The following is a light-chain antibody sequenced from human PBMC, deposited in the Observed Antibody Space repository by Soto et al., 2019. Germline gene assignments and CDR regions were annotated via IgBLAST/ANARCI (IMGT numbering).Light chain of an antibody. CDR3: QQYGNSPIT. CDR2: GAS. CDR1: QGVTTN. Sequence: EIVMTHSPDTLSVSPLEIATLTCRAGQGVTTNFAWYQQKSGQAPRLLIDGASSRATGVPDRFSGTGSGTDFTLTISRLEPEDFAVFYCQQYGNSPITFGQGTRLEIK. J-gene: IGKJ5*01. V-gene: IGKV3-20*01.